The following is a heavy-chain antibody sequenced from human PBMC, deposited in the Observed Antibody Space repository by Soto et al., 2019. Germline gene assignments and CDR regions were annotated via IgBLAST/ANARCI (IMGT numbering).Heavy chain of an antibody. J-gene: IGHJ6*02. V-gene: IGHV3-66*01. Sequence: EVQLVESGGDLVQPGGSLRLSCAASGFTVSSNYMNWVRQAPGTGLEWVSVIQNDGSKYYADSVQGRCTIFRDNSTNRLYLQMKSQRAEDRRVDYCARDFGIAYNPISDYGMDFWGQGTTVTVSS. CDR1: GFTVSSNY. CDR3: ARDFGIAYNPISDYGMDF. D-gene: IGHD1-1*01. CDR2: IQNDGSK.